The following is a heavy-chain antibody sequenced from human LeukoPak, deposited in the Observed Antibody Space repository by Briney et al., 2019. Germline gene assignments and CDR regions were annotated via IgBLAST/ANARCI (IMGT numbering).Heavy chain of an antibody. J-gene: IGHJ3*02. CDR3: ARDTRDVDWTLGAFDI. V-gene: IGHV3-53*01. D-gene: IGHD3/OR15-3a*01. Sequence: GGSLRLSCAASGFTVSSNYMSWVRQAPGKGLEWVSVIYSGGSTYYADSVKGRFTISRDNPKNTVYLQMNSLRAEDTAMYYCARDTRDVDWTLGAFDIWGQGTKVTVSS. CDR1: GFTVSSNY. CDR2: IYSGGST.